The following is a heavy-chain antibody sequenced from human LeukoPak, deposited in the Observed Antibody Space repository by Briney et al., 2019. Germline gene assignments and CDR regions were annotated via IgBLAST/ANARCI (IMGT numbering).Heavy chain of an antibody. CDR2: IIPILGIA. D-gene: IGHD4-11*01. CDR3: ARVIGSNYDY. J-gene: IGHJ4*02. V-gene: IGHV1-69*02. Sequence: ASVKVSCKASGGTFSSYTISWVRQAPGQGLEWMGRIIPILGIANYAQKLQGRVTMTTDTSTSTAYMELRSLRSDDTAVYYCARVIGSNYDYWGQGTLVTVSS. CDR1: GGTFSSYT.